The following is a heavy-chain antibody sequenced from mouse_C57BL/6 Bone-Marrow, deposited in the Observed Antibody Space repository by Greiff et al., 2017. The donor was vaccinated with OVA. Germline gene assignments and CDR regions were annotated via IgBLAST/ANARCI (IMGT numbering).Heavy chain of an antibody. V-gene: IGHV14-4*01. D-gene: IGHD1-1*01. Sequence: VQLQQSGAELVRPGASVKLSCTASGFNIKDDYMHWVKQRPEQGLEWIGWIDPENGDTEYASKFQGKATITADTSSNTAYLQLSSLTSEDTAVYYFTTEVADYYAMDYWGQGTSVTVSS. CDR1: GFNIKDDY. CDR2: IDPENGDT. CDR3: TTEVADYYAMDY. J-gene: IGHJ4*01.